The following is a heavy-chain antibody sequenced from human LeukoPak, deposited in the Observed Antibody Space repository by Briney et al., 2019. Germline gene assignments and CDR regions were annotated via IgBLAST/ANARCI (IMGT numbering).Heavy chain of an antibody. CDR1: GFTFSIYA. CDR2: ISYDGSNK. Sequence: GGSLRLSCAASGFTFSIYAMHWVRQAPGKGLEWVAVISYDGSNKYNADSVKGRFTISRDNSKNTLYLQMNSLRADDTAVYYCAKPDYGDYYFDYWGQGTLVNVSS. CDR3: AKPDYGDYYFDY. J-gene: IGHJ4*02. V-gene: IGHV3-30-3*02. D-gene: IGHD4-17*01.